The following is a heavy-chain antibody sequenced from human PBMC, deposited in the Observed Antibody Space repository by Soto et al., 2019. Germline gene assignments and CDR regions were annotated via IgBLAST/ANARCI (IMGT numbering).Heavy chain of an antibody. D-gene: IGHD3-22*01. Sequence: PGESLKISCKGSGYSFTSYWIGWVRQMPGKGLEWMGIIYPGDSDTRYSPSFQGQVTISADKSISTAYLQWSSLKASDTAMYYCARHKRYYYDSSGYYRSLWVRTLDDAFDIWGQGTMVTVSS. J-gene: IGHJ3*02. CDR3: ARHKRYYYDSSGYYRSLWVRTLDDAFDI. CDR2: IYPGDSDT. CDR1: GYSFTSYW. V-gene: IGHV5-51*01.